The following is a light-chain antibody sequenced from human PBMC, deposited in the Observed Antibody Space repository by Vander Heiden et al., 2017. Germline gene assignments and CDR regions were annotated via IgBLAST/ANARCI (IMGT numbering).Light chain of an antibody. CDR3: QQYYSRFRR. V-gene: IGKV4-1*01. CDR1: QSVLSSSNNKNY. CDR2: WAS. J-gene: IGKJ1*01. Sequence: DIVMTQSPDSLAGSLGERATSNCKSSQSVLSSSNNKNYLAWYQQKPGQPPKRLIYWASTRESGVPDRFSGSGSGTDFTLTISSLQAEDVAVYYCQQYYSRFRRFGQGTKVEFK.